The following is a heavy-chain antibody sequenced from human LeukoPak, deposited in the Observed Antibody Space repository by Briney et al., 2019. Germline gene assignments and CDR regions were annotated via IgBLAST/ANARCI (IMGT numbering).Heavy chain of an antibody. V-gene: IGHV4-61*01. CDR3: ARVDTAMAGDY. CDR1: GGSVSSGSYY. CDR2: IYYSGST. D-gene: IGHD5-18*01. Sequence: PSETLSLTCTVSGGSVSSGSYYWSWIRQPPGKGLEWIGYIYYSGSTNYNPSPKSRVTISVDTSKNQFSLKLSSVTAADTAVYYCARVDTAMAGDYWGQGTLVTVSS. J-gene: IGHJ4*02.